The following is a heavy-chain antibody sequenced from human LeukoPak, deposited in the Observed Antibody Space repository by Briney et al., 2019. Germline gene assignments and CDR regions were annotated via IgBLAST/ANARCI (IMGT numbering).Heavy chain of an antibody. V-gene: IGHV1-46*01. CDR3: ARDLYRYSSGREPDY. CDR1: GYTFTSYY. J-gene: IGHJ4*02. Sequence: ASVTVSCKASGYTFTSYYMHWVRQAPGQGLEWMGIINPSGGSTSYAQKFQGRVTMTRDTSTSTVYMELSSLRSEDTAVYYCARDLYRYSSGREPDYWGQGTLVTVSS. CDR2: INPSGGST. D-gene: IGHD6-19*01.